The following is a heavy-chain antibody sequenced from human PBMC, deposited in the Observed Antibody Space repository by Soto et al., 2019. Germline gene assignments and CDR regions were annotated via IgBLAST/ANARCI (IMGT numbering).Heavy chain of an antibody. CDR2: ISGSGGST. D-gene: IGHD2-2*02. Sequence: GGSLRLSCAASGFTFSSYAMSWVRPAPGKGLEWVSAISGSGGSTYYADSVKGRFTISRDNSKNTLYLQMNSLRAEDTAVYYCAKQPLLYLDYFDYWGQGTLVTVSS. J-gene: IGHJ4*02. CDR1: GFTFSSYA. CDR3: AKQPLLYLDYFDY. V-gene: IGHV3-23*01.